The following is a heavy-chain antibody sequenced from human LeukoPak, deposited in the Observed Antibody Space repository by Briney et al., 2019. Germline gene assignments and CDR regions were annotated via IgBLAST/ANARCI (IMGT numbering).Heavy chain of an antibody. D-gene: IGHD6-19*01. CDR2: ISGSGGST. J-gene: IGHJ4*02. CDR1: EFTFSSYA. Sequence: AGGSLRLSCAASEFTFSSYAMSWVRQAPGKGLEWVSGISGSGGSTYYADSVKGRFTISRDTSKNTLFLQMNSLRAEDTAVYYCAKDLSGILAGFDYWGQGTLVTVSS. V-gene: IGHV3-23*01. CDR3: AKDLSGILAGFDY.